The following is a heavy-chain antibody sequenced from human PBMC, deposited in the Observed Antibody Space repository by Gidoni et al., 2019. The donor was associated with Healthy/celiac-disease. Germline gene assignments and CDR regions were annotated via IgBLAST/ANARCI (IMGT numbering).Heavy chain of an antibody. CDR2: TSYDGINK. J-gene: IGHJ6*02. V-gene: IGHV3-30*18. D-gene: IGHD3-10*01. CDR3: AKDFSYGSGNGNFYGMDV. CDR1: GVPLSNYG. Sequence: QVHLVESGGGVVQPGRSLRLSCEDSGVPLSNYGVHWVRQAPGKGLEGVAVTSYDGINKYYADSVKGRFTISRDNSKNTVYLQMNSLRGEDTAVYYCAKDFSYGSGNGNFYGMDVWGQGTTVTVSS.